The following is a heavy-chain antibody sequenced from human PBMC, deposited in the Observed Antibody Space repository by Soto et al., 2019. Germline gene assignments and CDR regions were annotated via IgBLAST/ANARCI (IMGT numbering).Heavy chain of an antibody. CDR1: GGSICSGGYY. CDR2: IYYSGST. Sequence: QVQLQESGPGLVKPSQTLSLTCTVSGGSICSGGYYWSWIRQHPGKGLEWIGYIYYSGSTYYNPSLKSRVTISVDTSKNQFSLKLSSVTAADTAVYYCARATVTTFGDAFDIWGQGTMVTVSS. CDR3: ARATVTTFGDAFDI. V-gene: IGHV4-31*03. D-gene: IGHD3-16*01. J-gene: IGHJ3*02.